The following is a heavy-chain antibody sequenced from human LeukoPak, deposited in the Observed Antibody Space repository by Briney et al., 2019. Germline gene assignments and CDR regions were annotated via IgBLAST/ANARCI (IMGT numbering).Heavy chain of an antibody. D-gene: IGHD3-10*01. Sequence: GGSLRLSCAASGFTFDDYAMHWVRHAPGKGLEWVSGISWNSGSIGYADSVKGRFTISRDNAKNSLYLQMNSLRAEDTALYYCAKDINYYGSGGFDYWGQGTLVTVSS. V-gene: IGHV3-9*01. CDR1: GFTFDDYA. CDR3: AKDINYYGSGGFDY. CDR2: ISWNSGSI. J-gene: IGHJ4*02.